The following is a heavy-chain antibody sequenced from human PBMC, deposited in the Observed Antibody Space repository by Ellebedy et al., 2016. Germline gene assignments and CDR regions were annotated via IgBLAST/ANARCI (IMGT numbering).Heavy chain of an antibody. CDR1: GFTFSSYG. Sequence: GGSLRLXXAASGFTFSSYGMHWVRQAPGKGLEWVAVISYDGSNKYYADSVKGRFTISRDNSKNTLYLQMNSLRAEDTAVYYCAKAASGSGWYKDYWGQGTLVTVSS. CDR2: ISYDGSNK. CDR3: AKAASGSGWYKDY. V-gene: IGHV3-30*18. J-gene: IGHJ4*02. D-gene: IGHD6-19*01.